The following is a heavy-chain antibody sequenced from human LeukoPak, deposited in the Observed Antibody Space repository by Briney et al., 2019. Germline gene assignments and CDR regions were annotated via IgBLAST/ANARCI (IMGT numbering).Heavy chain of an antibody. CDR1: GGSISSSSYY. V-gene: IGHV4-39*07. Sequence: SETLSLTCTVSGGSISSSSYYWGWIRQPPGRGLEWIGSIYYSGSTYYNPSLKSRVTISVDTSKNQFSLKLSSVTAADTAVYYCARAELPYGSGTYYFDYWGQGSPATVSS. CDR3: ARAELPYGSGTYYFDY. D-gene: IGHD3-10*01. J-gene: IGHJ4*02. CDR2: IYYSGST.